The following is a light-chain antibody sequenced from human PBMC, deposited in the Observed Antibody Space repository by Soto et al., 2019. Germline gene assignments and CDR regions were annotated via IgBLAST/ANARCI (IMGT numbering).Light chain of an antibody. V-gene: IGKV3D-20*02. CDR3: QQDENWPLT. CDR1: PSVSSGY. Sequence: EVVLSQSPGTLSLSPGERSTPSCRAGPSVSSGYLAWYQQKAGQAPQLLIYDASSRATGIPDRFSGSGSGTDFTLTIVRVEPEDFAVYYCQQDENWPLTFGGGTKVDIK. CDR2: DAS. J-gene: IGKJ4*02.